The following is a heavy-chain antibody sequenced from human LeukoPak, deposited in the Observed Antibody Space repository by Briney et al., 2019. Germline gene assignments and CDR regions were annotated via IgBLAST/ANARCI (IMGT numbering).Heavy chain of an antibody. CDR1: GFTFSSYS. CDR3: AKDLQNILTGYPEGYFDY. J-gene: IGHJ4*02. CDR2: ISSSSSYI. Sequence: GGSLRLSCAASGFTFSSYSMNWVRQAPGKGLEWVSSISSSSSYIYYADSVKGRFTISRDNSKNTLYLQMNSLRAEDTAVYYCAKDLQNILTGYPEGYFDYWGQGTLVTVSS. V-gene: IGHV3-21*04. D-gene: IGHD3-9*01.